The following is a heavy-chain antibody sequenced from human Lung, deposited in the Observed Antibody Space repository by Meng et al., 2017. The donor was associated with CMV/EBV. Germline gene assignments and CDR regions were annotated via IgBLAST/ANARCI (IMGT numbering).Heavy chain of an antibody. J-gene: IGHJ4*02. V-gene: IGHV4-31*03. CDR1: GGSIGSGGYY. CDR3: AREAGRDGYATPKFDY. Sequence: QVPRPESGPGLVNPSQPLSLTCTVSGGSIGSGGYYWSWIRQHPGKGLEWIGYIYYTGSTFYNPSLKSRVTISVDTSKNQFSLKLIPATAADTAVYYCAREAGRDGYATPKFDYWGQGTLVTVSS. D-gene: IGHD5-24*01. CDR2: IYYTGST.